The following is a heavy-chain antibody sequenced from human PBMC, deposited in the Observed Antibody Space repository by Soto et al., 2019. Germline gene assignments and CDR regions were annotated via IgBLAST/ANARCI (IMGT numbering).Heavy chain of an antibody. J-gene: IGHJ3*02. CDR3: ASDSRGPGYLPEAFDI. CDR2: VTSSSATT. D-gene: IGHD3-9*01. CDR1: GFTFSTYS. Sequence: EAQLVESGGGLVQTGESLRLSCAASGFTFSTYSMNWVRQTPGKGLEWVSYVTSSSATTYYADSVQGRFTISRENAKNSLYLQLSSLKAEDTAVYYCASDSRGPGYLPEAFDIWGQGTMVTVSS. V-gene: IGHV3-48*01.